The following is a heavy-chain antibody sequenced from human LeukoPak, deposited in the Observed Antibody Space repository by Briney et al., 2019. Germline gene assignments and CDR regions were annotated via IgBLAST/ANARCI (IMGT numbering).Heavy chain of an antibody. D-gene: IGHD3-22*01. V-gene: IGHV4-4*07. CDR2: ISSSGST. Sequence: SETLSLTCTVSGGSISSYYWSWIRQPAGKGLEWIGRISSSGSTNYNPSLKSRVTISADTSKNQFSLKLSSVTAADTAVYFCARGPYSYDSSGAFDIWGQGTMVTVSS. J-gene: IGHJ3*02. CDR1: GGSISSYY. CDR3: ARGPYSYDSSGAFDI.